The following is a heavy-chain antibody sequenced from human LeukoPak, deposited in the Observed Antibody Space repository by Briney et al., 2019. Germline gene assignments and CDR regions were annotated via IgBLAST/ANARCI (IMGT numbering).Heavy chain of an antibody. CDR3: ARDVSYYYESTGHYSDYFDS. CDR2: LSHVGINK. CDR1: GFTFSDYA. J-gene: IGHJ4*02. D-gene: IGHD3-22*01. Sequence: PGRSLRLSCAASGFTFSDYAMHWVRQAPGKGLEWVATLSHVGINKHDADSVRGRFTISRDNSKNTLYLQMNRLRVEDTAVYYCARDVSYYYESTGHYSDYFDSWGQGTLVTVSS. V-gene: IGHV3-30-3*01.